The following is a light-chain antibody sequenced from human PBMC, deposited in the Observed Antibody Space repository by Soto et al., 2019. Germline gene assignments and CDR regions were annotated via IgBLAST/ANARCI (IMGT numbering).Light chain of an antibody. CDR2: EVT. CDR3: SSYTSSNTLV. CDR1: SSDIGGYNY. J-gene: IGLJ1*01. Sequence: QSALTQPASVSGSPGQSITISCTGGSSDIGGYNYVSWFQQHPGKAPKLMIYEVTNRPSGVSNRFSGSKSGSTASLTISGLQAEDEADYYCSSYTSSNTLVLGTGTKVTVL. V-gene: IGLV2-14*01.